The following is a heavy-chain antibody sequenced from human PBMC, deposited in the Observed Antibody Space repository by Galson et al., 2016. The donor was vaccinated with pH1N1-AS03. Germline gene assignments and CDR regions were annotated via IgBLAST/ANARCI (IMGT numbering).Heavy chain of an antibody. D-gene: IGHD4-11*01. CDR1: GFSFSSYG. J-gene: IGHJ6*02. CDR3: AKDHSNFYGMDV. CDR2: IPYDGNNK. V-gene: IGHV3-30*02. Sequence: SLRLSCAASGFSFSSYGMHWARQAPGKGREWVAFIPYDGNNKYYSDAVKGRFTISRDNSKNTVYLQMNSLRAEDTAVYYCAKDHSNFYGMDVWGQGTTVTVSS.